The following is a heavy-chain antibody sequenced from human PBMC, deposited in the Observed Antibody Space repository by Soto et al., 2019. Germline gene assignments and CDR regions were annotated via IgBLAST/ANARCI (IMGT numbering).Heavy chain of an antibody. CDR3: ARIVDDFWSGLYYYMYV. CDR2: MNPNSGNT. V-gene: IGHV1-8*01. J-gene: IGHJ6*03. Sequence: ASVKVSCKASGYTFTSYDINWVRQATGQGLEWMGWMNPNSGNTGYAQKFQGRVTMTRNTSISTAYMELSSLRSEDTAVYYCARIVDDFWSGLYYYMYVCGKGTTVPVSS. CDR1: GYTFTSYD. D-gene: IGHD3-3*01.